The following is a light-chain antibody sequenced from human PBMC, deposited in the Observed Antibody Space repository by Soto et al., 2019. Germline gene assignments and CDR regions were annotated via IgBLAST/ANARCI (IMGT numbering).Light chain of an antibody. CDR2: DAS. J-gene: IGKJ1*01. CDR3: QQYNSYSPT. Sequence: DIQMTQSPSTLSASVGDRVTITCRASQSISSWLAWYQQKPGKAPKLLIHDASSLESGVPSRFSGSGSGTEFTLTIRSLQPDDFATYYCQQYNSYSPTFGQGTKVEIK. CDR1: QSISSW. V-gene: IGKV1-5*01.